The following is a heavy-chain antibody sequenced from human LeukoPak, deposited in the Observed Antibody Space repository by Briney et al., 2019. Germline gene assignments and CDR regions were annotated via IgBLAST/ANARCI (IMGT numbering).Heavy chain of an antibody. D-gene: IGHD4-11*01. CDR3: ARGTVTVITYYYYYMDV. J-gene: IGHJ6*03. V-gene: IGHV4-38-2*01. CDR1: GYSISSGYY. Sequence: PSETLSLTCAVSGYSISSGYYWGWIRQPPGKGLEWIGSIYHSGSTYYNPSLKSRVTISVDTSKNQFSLKLSSVTAADTAVYYCARGTVTVITYYYYYMDVWGKGTTVTVSS. CDR2: IYHSGST.